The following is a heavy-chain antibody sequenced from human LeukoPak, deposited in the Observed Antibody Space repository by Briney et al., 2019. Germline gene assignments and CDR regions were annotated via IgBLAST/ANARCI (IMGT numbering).Heavy chain of an antibody. V-gene: IGHV3-15*01. Sequence: GGSLRLSCAASGFTFSNAWMSWVRQAPGKGLEWVGRIKSITVGGTTDYAAPVKGRFTISRDDSKNTLYLQMNSLKTEDTAVYYCTTQSGPFDYWGQGTLVTVSS. CDR1: GFTFSNAW. D-gene: IGHD6-25*01. CDR2: IKSITVGGTT. CDR3: TTQSGPFDY. J-gene: IGHJ4*02.